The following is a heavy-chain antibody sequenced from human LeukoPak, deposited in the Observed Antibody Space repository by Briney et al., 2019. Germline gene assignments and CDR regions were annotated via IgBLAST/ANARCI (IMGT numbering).Heavy chain of an antibody. Sequence: SETLSLTCAVYGGSFSGYYWSWIRQPPGKGLEWIGEINHSGSTNYNPSLRSRVTISVDTSKNQFSLKLSSVTAADTAVYYCAGARRGYSYGSYYWGQGTLVTVSS. CDR2: INHSGST. J-gene: IGHJ4*02. V-gene: IGHV4-34*01. CDR3: AGARRGYSYGSYY. D-gene: IGHD5-18*01. CDR1: GGSFSGYY.